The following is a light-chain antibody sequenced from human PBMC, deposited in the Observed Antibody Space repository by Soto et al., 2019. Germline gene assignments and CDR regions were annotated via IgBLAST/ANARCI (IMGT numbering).Light chain of an antibody. Sequence: SYELTQPPSVSGTPGKTATIACWGDNIGIISVPGYQHKPGQAPLLVISYDHDRPSGIPERFSGSNSGSTATLTISRVEAGDEADYYCQVWDNGTDQQVFGGGTKLTVL. CDR1: NIGIIS. CDR3: QVWDNGTDQQV. J-gene: IGLJ2*01. V-gene: IGLV3-21*01. CDR2: YDH.